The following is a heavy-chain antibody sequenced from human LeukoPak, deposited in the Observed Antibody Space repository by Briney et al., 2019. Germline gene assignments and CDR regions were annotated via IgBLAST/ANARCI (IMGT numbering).Heavy chain of an antibody. D-gene: IGHD4-23*01. J-gene: IGHJ4*02. CDR3: VIHDYGGLTGPTPLALPGTDY. Sequence: NAGGSLRLSCAASGFTFSSYSMNWVRQAPGKGLEWVSSIGSSSSYIYYADSVKGRFTISRDNAKNSLYLQMNSLRAEDTAVYYCVIHDYGGLTGPTPLALPGTDYWGQGTLVTVSS. CDR1: GFTFSSYS. CDR2: IGSSSSYI. V-gene: IGHV3-21*01.